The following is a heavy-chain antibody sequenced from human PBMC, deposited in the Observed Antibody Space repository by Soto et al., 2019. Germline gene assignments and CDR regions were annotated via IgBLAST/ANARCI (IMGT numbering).Heavy chain of an antibody. CDR1: GGTFSSYA. Sequence: GASVKVSCKASGGTFSSYAISWVRQAPGQGLEWMGGIIPIFGTANYAQKFQGRVTITADESTSTAYMELSSLGSEDTAVYYCASGEGSSWPGERYYYYYGMDVWGQGTTVTVSS. D-gene: IGHD6-13*01. V-gene: IGHV1-69*13. CDR2: IIPIFGTA. J-gene: IGHJ6*02. CDR3: ASGEGSSWPGERYYYYYGMDV.